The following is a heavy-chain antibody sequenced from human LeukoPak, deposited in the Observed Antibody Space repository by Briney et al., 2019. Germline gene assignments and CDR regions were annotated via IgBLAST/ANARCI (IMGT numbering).Heavy chain of an antibody. J-gene: IGHJ1*01. Sequence: SESLSLTCTVSGGSISSYYWSWIRQPPGKGLEWIGYIHYSGFSNFDPSLKSRVTISVDTSKNQFSLKLSFVTAADTAVYYCARDLHGGNSGLGYWGQGTLVTVSS. CDR2: IHYSGFS. CDR1: GGSISSYY. V-gene: IGHV4-59*01. CDR3: ARDLHGGNSGLGY. D-gene: IGHD4-23*01.